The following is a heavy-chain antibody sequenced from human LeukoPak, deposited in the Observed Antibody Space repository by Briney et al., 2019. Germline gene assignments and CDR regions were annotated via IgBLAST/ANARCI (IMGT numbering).Heavy chain of an antibody. CDR3: ARSIVGATGNWFDP. CDR1: GYAFTNYG. J-gene: IGHJ5*02. Sequence: GASVKVSCKASGYAFTNYGISWVRQAPGQGLEWMGWISPYNGNTNYAQKLQGRVTMTTDTSTSTAYMELRSLRSDDTAVYYCARSIVGATGNWFDPWGQGTLVTVSS. D-gene: IGHD1-26*01. V-gene: IGHV1-18*01. CDR2: ISPYNGNT.